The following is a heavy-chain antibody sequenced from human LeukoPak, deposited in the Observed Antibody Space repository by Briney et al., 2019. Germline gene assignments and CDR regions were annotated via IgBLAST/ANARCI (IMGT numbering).Heavy chain of an antibody. CDR2: ISSSSRTI. J-gene: IGHJ4*02. CDR3: VTGGTCYNY. CDR1: GITFSSHS. V-gene: IGHV3-48*04. Sequence: GGSLRLSCVDSGITFSSHSMNWVRQTPGKGLEWVAYISSSSRTIYYADSVKGRFTISRDNAESSLYLQMHSLRGEDTAVYYCVTGGTCYNYWGQGTLVTVSS. D-gene: IGHD2-15*01.